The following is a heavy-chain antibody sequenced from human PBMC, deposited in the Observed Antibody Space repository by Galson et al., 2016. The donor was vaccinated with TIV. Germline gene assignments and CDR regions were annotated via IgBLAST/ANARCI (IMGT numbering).Heavy chain of an antibody. CDR3: GRAFYNNGWFIEY. D-gene: IGHD6-19*01. CDR1: GFSLSDYA. V-gene: IGHV3-23*01. Sequence: SLRLSCAASGFSLSDYAMTWVRQAPGKGLEWVSDISGRGGTTHYADSVKGRFTISRDNSKNTLYLHMSSLRAEDTAMYYCGRAFYNNGWFIEYWGQGTLVTVSS. CDR2: ISGRGGTT. J-gene: IGHJ4*02.